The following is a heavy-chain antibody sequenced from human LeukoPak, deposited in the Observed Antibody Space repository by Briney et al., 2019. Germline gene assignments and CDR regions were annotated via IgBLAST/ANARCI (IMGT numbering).Heavy chain of an antibody. CDR3: AKDPAYWSSTSCYVGGYFDY. D-gene: IGHD2-2*01. V-gene: IGHV3-30*18. J-gene: IGHJ4*02. CDR1: GFTFSSYG. CDR2: ISYDGSNK. Sequence: GGSLRLSCAASGFTFSSYGMHWVRQAPGKGLEWVAVISYDGSNKYYADSVKGRFTISRDNSKNTLYLQMNSLRAEDTAVYYCAKDPAYWSSTSCYVGGYFDYWGQGTLVTVSS.